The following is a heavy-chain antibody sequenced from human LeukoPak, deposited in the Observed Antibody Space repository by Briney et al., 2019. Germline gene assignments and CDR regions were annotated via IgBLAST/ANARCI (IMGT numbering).Heavy chain of an antibody. CDR3: ARERGYSYGYDY. D-gene: IGHD5-18*01. CDR1: GVSISSYY. V-gene: IGHV4-59*01. Sequence: SETLSLTCTVSGVSISSYYWSWIRQPPGKGLEWIGYIYYSGSTNYNPSLKSRVTISVDTSKNQFSLKLSSVTAADTAVYHCARERGYSYGYDYWGQGTLVTVSS. J-gene: IGHJ4*02. CDR2: IYYSGST.